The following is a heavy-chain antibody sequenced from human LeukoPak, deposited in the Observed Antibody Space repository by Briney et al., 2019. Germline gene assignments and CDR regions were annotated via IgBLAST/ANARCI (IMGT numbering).Heavy chain of an antibody. CDR2: ISSSSSTI. J-gene: IGHJ4*02. Sequence: GWSLRLSCAASGCTFSSYSMNWVRQAPGKGLEWVSYISSSSSTIYYADSVKGRFTISRENAKNSLYLQMNSLRAEDTAVYYCARDLYYGSGSLYYFDYWGQGTLVTVSS. CDR1: GCTFSSYS. V-gene: IGHV3-48*04. D-gene: IGHD3-10*01. CDR3: ARDLYYGSGSLYYFDY.